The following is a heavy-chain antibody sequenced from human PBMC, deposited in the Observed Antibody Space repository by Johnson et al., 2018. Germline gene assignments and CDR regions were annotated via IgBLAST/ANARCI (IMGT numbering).Heavy chain of an antibody. CDR3: ARARSWGIQLYYYYYGMDV. CDR2: ISSSSSYI. D-gene: IGHD5-18*01. CDR1: GFTISRYN. J-gene: IGHJ6*02. V-gene: IGHV3-21*01. Sequence: VQLQESGGGLVKPGGSLRLSCAASGFTISRYNMNWVRQAPGKGLEWVSSISSSSSYIYYADSVKGGFTISRDNSKNTLYLQMNSLRAEDTAVYYCARARSWGIQLYYYYYGMDVWGQGTTVTVSS.